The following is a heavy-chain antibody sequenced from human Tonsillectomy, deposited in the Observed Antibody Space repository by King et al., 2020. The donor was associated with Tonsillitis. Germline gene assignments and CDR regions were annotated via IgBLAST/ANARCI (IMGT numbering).Heavy chain of an antibody. CDR1: GYSFTSYW. CDR2: IDPSDSYT. CDR3: ARISRNLYRGGDNWFDP. V-gene: IGHV5-10-1*03. Sequence: EVQLVESGAEVKKPGESLRISCKGSGYSFTSYWISWVRQMPGKGLEWMGRIDPSDSYTNYSPSFQGHVTISADKSISTAYLQWSSLKASDTAMYYCARISRNLYRGGDNWFDPWGQGTLVTVSS. J-gene: IGHJ5*02. D-gene: IGHD3-16*01.